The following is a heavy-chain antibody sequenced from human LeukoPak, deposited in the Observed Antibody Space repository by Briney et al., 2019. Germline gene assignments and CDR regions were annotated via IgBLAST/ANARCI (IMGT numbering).Heavy chain of an antibody. Sequence: GGSLRLSCAASGFTVSSNYMTWVRQAPGKGLEWVSVIYSDGSTFYADSVKGRFTISRDNSKNTLYLQMNSLRVEDTAVYYCARGSTNSWYIPFDYWGQGTLVAVSS. CDR2: IYSDGST. D-gene: IGHD6-13*01. J-gene: IGHJ4*02. CDR3: ARGSTNSWYIPFDY. CDR1: GFTVSSNY. V-gene: IGHV3-53*01.